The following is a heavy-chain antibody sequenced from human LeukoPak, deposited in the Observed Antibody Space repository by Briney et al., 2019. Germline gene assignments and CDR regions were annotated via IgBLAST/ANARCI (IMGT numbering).Heavy chain of an antibody. CDR2: ISSSSSTI. CDR3: ARASSSSDDY. CDR1: GFTFSSYS. D-gene: IGHD6-6*01. J-gene: IGHJ4*02. V-gene: IGHV3-48*01. Sequence: PGGSLRLSCAASGFTFSSYSMNWARQAPGKGLEWVSYISSSSSTIYYADSVKGRFTISRDNAKNSLYLQMNSLRAEDTAVYYCARASSSSDDYWGQGTLVTVSS.